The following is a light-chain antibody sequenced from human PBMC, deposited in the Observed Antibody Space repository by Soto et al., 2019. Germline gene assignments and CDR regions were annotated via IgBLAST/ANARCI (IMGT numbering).Light chain of an antibody. CDR3: ATWDDSLNGVVL. Sequence: QLVLTQPPSASGTPGQRFTISCSGSDSNIGINTVNWYQQLPGKAPKLLIFFNNQRPSGVPDRFSGSKSGTSASLAISGLQCEDEADYYCATWDDSLNGVVLFGGGTKLTVL. J-gene: IGLJ2*01. V-gene: IGLV1-44*01. CDR1: DSNIGINT. CDR2: FNN.